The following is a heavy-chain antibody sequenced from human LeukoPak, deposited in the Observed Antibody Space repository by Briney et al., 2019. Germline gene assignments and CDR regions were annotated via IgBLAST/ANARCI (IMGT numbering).Heavy chain of an antibody. CDR2: ISSSGSTI. CDR3: ARDRGQYYDTSDNWFDP. D-gene: IGHD3-22*01. Sequence: GGSLRLSCAASGFTFSSYEMNWVRQAPGKGLEWVSYISSSGSTIYYADSVKGRFTISRDNAKNSLYLQMNSLRAEDTAVYYCARDRGQYYDTSDNWFDPWGQGTLVTVSS. CDR1: GFTFSSYE. J-gene: IGHJ5*02. V-gene: IGHV3-48*03.